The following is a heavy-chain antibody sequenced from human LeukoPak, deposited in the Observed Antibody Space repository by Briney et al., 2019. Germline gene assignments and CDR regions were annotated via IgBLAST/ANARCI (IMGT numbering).Heavy chain of an antibody. V-gene: IGHV1-69*05. CDR1: GGTFTSYA. Sequence: SVKVSCKASGGTFTSYAISLVRQAPGQGLEWMGRIIPIFGTANYAQQCQGRATITTDDSTSTAYMELSSLRSEDTAVYYCARGPLGRRGYSGYVTFDYWGQGTLVTVSS. CDR3: ARGPLGRRGYSGYVTFDY. CDR2: IIPIFGTA. J-gene: IGHJ4*02. D-gene: IGHD5-12*01.